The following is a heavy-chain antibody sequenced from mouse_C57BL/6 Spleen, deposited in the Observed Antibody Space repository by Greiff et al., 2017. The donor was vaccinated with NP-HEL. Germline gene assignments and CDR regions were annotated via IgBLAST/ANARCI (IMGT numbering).Heavy chain of an antibody. CDR1: GYTFTDYE. D-gene: IGHD2-10*02. CDR3: TRGVYPAWFAY. CDR2: IDPETGGT. Sequence: VQLQQSGAELVRPGASVTLSCKASGYTFTDYEMHWVKQTPVHGLEWIGAIDPETGGTAYNQKFKGKAILTADKSSSTAYMELRSLTSEDSAVYYCTRGVYPAWFAYWGQGTLVTVSA. J-gene: IGHJ3*01. V-gene: IGHV1-15*01.